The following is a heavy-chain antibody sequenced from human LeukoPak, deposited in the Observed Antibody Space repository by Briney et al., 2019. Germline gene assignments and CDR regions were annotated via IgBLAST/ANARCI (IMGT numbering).Heavy chain of an antibody. CDR2: IYPDDSDT. Sequence: GESLKISCKGSGYRFNAYWIAWVRQMPGKGLEWMGIIYPDDSDTRYSPSFQGQVTISANKSVRTAYLQWSSLKASDTAMYYCARPNITSYYDSRGYDAFDVWGQGTMVTVSS. CDR1: GYRFNAYW. J-gene: IGHJ3*01. V-gene: IGHV5-51*01. D-gene: IGHD3-22*01. CDR3: ARPNITSYYDSRGYDAFDV.